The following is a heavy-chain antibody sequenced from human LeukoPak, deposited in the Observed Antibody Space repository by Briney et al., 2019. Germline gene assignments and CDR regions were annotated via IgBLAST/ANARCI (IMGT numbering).Heavy chain of an antibody. Sequence: KPSETLSLTCTVSGGSISSSSYYWSWIRQPPGTGLEWIGEINHSGSTYYNPSLKSRATISVDTSKNQFSLKLTSVTAADTAVYYCARDRSSNYEFDYWGQGTLVTVSS. V-gene: IGHV4-39*07. CDR2: INHSGST. D-gene: IGHD4-11*01. J-gene: IGHJ4*02. CDR1: GGSISSSSYY. CDR3: ARDRSSNYEFDY.